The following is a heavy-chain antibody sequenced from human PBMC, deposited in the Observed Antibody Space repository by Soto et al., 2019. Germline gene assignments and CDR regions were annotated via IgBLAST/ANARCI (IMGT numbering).Heavy chain of an antibody. J-gene: IGHJ4*02. Sequence: SETLSLTCTVSGGCISSGEYYWSWIRQPPGKGLEWIGYIYYSGSTYYNPSLKSRVTISVDTSKNQFSLKLSSVTAADTATYYCARRQVAVGFGHWGLGTLVTVSS. CDR1: GGCISSGEYY. V-gene: IGHV4-30-4*01. CDR3: ARRQVAVGFGH. D-gene: IGHD6-19*01. CDR2: IYYSGST.